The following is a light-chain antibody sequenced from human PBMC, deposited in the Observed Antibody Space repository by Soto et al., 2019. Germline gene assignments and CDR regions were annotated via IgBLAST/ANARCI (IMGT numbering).Light chain of an antibody. J-gene: IGLJ2*01. Sequence: QSVLTQPPSVSAAPGQKVTISCSGTRSNIANNFVSWYQHLPGTAPKVLIYENNKRPSGIPDRFSGSKSGTSATLGITGLQTGDEADYYCAAWDSTLNGGVFAGGTKLTVL. CDR3: AAWDSTLNGGV. V-gene: IGLV1-51*02. CDR2: ENN. CDR1: RSNIANNF.